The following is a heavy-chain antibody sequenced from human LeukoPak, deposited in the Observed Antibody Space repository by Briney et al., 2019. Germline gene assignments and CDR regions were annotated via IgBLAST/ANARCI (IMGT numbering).Heavy chain of an antibody. D-gene: IGHD5-24*01. J-gene: IGHJ3*02. Sequence: PGGSLRLSCAASGFTFSSYSMNWVRQAPGKGLEWVSYISSSGSTIYYADSVKGRFTISRDNAKNSLYLQMNSLRAEDTAVYYCARAGGVATTDAFDIWGQGTMVTVSS. CDR2: ISSSGSTI. V-gene: IGHV3-48*04. CDR3: ARAGGVATTDAFDI. CDR1: GFTFSSYS.